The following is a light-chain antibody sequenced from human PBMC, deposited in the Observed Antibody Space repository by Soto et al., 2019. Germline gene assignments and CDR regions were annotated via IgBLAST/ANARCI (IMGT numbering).Light chain of an antibody. CDR2: EVN. V-gene: IGLV2-14*01. CDR1: RSDIGDSNF. Sequence: QSVLTQPASVSGSPGQSVTISCTGPRSDIGDSNFISWYQQSPGKAPRLLIYEVNNRPSGVSRRFSGSKAGNTASLTISGLLEDDEADYFCASFRSGTILVFGSGTSHRP. J-gene: IGLJ1*01. CDR3: ASFRSGTILV.